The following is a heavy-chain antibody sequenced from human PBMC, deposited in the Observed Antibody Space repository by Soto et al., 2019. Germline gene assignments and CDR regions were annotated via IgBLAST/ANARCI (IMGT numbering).Heavy chain of an antibody. Sequence: PSETLSLTCTVSGGCLSSGGYYCSWIRQHPGRSLEWFGYISYSGSTYYNPSLKSRVTISVDTSKNQLSLMLIYVTAADTAVYYCAMRYGSRALDIWGKGTQVTV. CDR3: AMRYGSRALDI. J-gene: IGHJ3*02. CDR1: GGCLSSGGYY. D-gene: IGHD3-10*01. CDR2: ISYSGST. V-gene: IGHV4-31*03.